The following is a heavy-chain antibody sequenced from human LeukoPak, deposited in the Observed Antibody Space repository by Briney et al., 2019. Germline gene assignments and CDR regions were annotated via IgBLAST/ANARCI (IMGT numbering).Heavy chain of an antibody. V-gene: IGHV1-8*01. Sequence: GASVKVSCKASGYTFTSYDINWVRQATGQGLEWMGWMNPNSGNTGYAQKFQGRVTMTRNTSISTAYMELSSLRSEDTAVYYCARGGNIVVVPAATYYMDVWGKGTTVTVSS. CDR3: ARGGNIVVVPAATYYMDV. J-gene: IGHJ6*03. CDR2: MNPNSGNT. CDR1: GYTFTSYD. D-gene: IGHD2-2*01.